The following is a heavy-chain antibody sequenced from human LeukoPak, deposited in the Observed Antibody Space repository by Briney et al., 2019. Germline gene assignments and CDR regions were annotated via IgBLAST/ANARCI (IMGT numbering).Heavy chain of an antibody. V-gene: IGHV3-53*01. CDR3: AREGLTTTPNNAFDI. Sequence: GGSLRLSCAASGFTVSNNYMSWVRQAPGKGLKWVSVIYSGGSTYYADSVKGRFTISRDNFKSTLYLQMNSLRVEDTAVYYCAREGLTTTPNNAFDIWGQGTLVTVS. CDR2: IYSGGST. D-gene: IGHD4-11*01. J-gene: IGHJ3*02. CDR1: GFTVSNNY.